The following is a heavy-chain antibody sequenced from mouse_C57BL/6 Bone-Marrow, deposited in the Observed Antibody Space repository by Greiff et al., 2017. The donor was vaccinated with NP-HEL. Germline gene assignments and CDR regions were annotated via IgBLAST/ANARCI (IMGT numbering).Heavy chain of an antibody. V-gene: IGHV5-6*01. Sequence: EVKVVESGGDLVKPGGSLKLSCAASGFTFSSYGMSWVRQTPDTRLEWVATISSGGSYTYYPDSVKGRFTISRDNAKNTLYLQMRSLKSEDTAMYYCARQDGNYVRAYWGQGTLVTVSA. CDR2: ISSGGSYT. CDR3: ARQDGNYVRAY. CDR1: GFTFSSYG. D-gene: IGHD2-1*01. J-gene: IGHJ3*01.